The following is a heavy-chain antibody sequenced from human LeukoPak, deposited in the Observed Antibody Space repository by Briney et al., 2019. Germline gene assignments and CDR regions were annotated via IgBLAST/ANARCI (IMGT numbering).Heavy chain of an antibody. V-gene: IGHV3-49*04. CDR1: GFTFGDYA. CDR2: IRSKAYGGTT. CDR3: TRAPAALFDY. J-gene: IGHJ4*02. D-gene: IGHD2-2*01. Sequence: GGSLRLSCTASGFTFGDYAMSWVRQAPGKGLEWVGFIRSKAYGGTTEYAASVKGRFTISRDDSKSIACLQMNSLKTEDTAVYYCTRAPAALFDYWGQGTLVTVSS.